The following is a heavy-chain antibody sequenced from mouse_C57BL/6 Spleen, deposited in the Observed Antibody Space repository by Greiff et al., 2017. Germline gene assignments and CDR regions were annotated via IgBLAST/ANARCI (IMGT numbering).Heavy chain of an antibody. CDR1: GYTFTSYW. D-gene: IGHD1-1*01. Sequence: VQLQQPGAELVMPGASVKLSCKASGYTFTSYWMHWVKQRPGQGLEWIGEIDPSDSYTNYNQKFKGKSTLTVDKSSSTAYMQLSSLTSEYSAVYYCARGDYCSFYARDYWGQGTSVTVSS. J-gene: IGHJ4*01. CDR3: ARGDYCSFYARDY. V-gene: IGHV1-69*01. CDR2: IDPSDSYT.